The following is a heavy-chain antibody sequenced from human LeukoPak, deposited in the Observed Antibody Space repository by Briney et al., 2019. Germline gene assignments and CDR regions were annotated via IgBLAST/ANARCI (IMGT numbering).Heavy chain of an antibody. CDR3: AKDSIIVVVPAAYLDY. D-gene: IGHD2-2*01. V-gene: IGHV3-23*01. J-gene: IGHJ4*02. CDR1: GFTFSSYW. Sequence: PGGSLRLSCAASGFTFSSYWMSWVRQAPGKGLEWVSAISGSGGSTYYADSVKGRFTISRDNSKNTLYLQMNSLRAEDTAVYYCAKDSIIVVVPAAYLDYWGQGTLVTVSS. CDR2: ISGSGGST.